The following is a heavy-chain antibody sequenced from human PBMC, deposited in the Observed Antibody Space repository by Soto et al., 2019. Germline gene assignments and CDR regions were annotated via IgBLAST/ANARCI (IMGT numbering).Heavy chain of an antibody. V-gene: IGHV4-59*08. CDR1: GGSISNFY. J-gene: IGHJ4*02. D-gene: IGHD5-18*01. CDR3: GGANTDMTPPLAY. Sequence: SETLSLTCTVSGGSISNFYWNWIRQPPGKGLEWIGYVDYSGTANYNPSLKSRVSMSVDTSKNQLSLKVTSVTAADTAMYYCGGANTDMTPPLAYWGQGTRVTVSS. CDR2: VDYSGTA.